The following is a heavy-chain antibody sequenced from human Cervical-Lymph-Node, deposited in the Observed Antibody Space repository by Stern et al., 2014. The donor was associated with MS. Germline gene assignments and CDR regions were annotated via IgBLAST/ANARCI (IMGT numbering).Heavy chain of an antibody. V-gene: IGHV1-46*03. CDR3: TRVQRERRALDHLDP. D-gene: IGHD1-1*01. CDR2: INPNSGTT. J-gene: IGHJ5*02. CDR1: GFTFTTHY. Sequence: MQLVESGAEVKKPGTSVKVSCEASGFTFTTHYMHWIRQAPGEGLKWVGMINPNSGTTSYARQFQGRVTITRDTSTSTIYMELTGLRSEDTAVYFCTRVQRERRALDHLDPWGQGTLVTVSS.